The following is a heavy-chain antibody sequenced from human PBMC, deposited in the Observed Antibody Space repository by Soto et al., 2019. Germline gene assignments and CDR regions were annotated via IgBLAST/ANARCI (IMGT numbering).Heavy chain of an antibody. J-gene: IGHJ1*01. D-gene: IGHD2-2*01. CDR1: GVSISSGGYY. V-gene: IGHV4-31*03. CDR2: IYYSGST. CDR3: ARDQGGYCSITSCYLPEYFQH. Sequence: QVQLQESGPGLVKPSQTLSLTCTVSGVSISSGGYYWNWIRQHPGKGLEWVGSIYYSGSTYYNPSLNSRVTISVDTSKNQFSLKLNSVTAADTAVYYCARDQGGYCSITSCYLPEYFQHWGQGSLVTVSS.